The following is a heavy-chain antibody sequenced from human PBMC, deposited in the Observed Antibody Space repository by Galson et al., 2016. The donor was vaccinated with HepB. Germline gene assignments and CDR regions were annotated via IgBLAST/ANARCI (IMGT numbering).Heavy chain of an antibody. CDR2: MNPSGGST. CDR1: GYTFTSYY. CDR3: ASGTNWGQNSFDI. Sequence: SCKASGYTFTSYYMHWVRQAPGQGLEWMGIMNPSGGSTSYAQKFQGRVTMTRDTSTSTVYMEVSSLRSEDTAVYYCASGTNWGQNSFDIWGQGTMVTVSS. J-gene: IGHJ3*02. V-gene: IGHV1-46*01. D-gene: IGHD1-1*01.